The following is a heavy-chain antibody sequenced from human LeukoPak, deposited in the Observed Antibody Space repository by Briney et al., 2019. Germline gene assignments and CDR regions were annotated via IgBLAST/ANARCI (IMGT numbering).Heavy chain of an antibody. J-gene: IGHJ5*02. V-gene: IGHV4-39*01. D-gene: IGHD2-21*01. CDR3: ARLLGSHINYFDP. Sequence: SETLSLTCTVSGGSISSSNYWGWVRQPPGKGLEWIGSIYYSGSTYYNPSLKSRVTISVDTSKNQFSLKLSSVTAADTAVYYCARLLGSHINYFDPWGQGTLVTVSS. CDR1: GGSISSSNY. CDR2: IYYSGST.